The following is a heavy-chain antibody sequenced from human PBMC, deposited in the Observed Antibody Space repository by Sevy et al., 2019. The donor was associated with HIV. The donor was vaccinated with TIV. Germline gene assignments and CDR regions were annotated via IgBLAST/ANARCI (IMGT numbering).Heavy chain of an antibody. D-gene: IGHD3-10*01. CDR3: GRGGGAPRGFGP. V-gene: IGHV4-4*02. CDR2: IYHSGSS. J-gene: IGHJ5*02. Sequence: SETLSLTCTVSGGSIRSVNWWHWVRQPPGKGLEWIGEIYHSGSSNYNPSLKRRVTISVDNSKNQFSLKLSSVTAADTAVDYWGRGGGAPRGFGPWGQGTLGTVSS. CDR1: GGSIRSVNW.